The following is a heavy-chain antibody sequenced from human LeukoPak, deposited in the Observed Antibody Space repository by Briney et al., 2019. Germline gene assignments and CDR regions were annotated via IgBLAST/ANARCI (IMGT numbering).Heavy chain of an antibody. CDR3: ARLDDDDVLTGYGDY. D-gene: IGHD3-9*01. CDR2: INPNSGGT. Sequence: ASVKVSCKASGYTFTGYYLHWVRQAPGQGLKWMGWINPNSGGTKDAQKFQGRVTMTRDTSISTAYMELSGLRSDDTAVYYCARLDDDDVLTGYGDYWGQGTLVTVSS. CDR1: GYTFTGYY. J-gene: IGHJ4*02. V-gene: IGHV1-2*02.